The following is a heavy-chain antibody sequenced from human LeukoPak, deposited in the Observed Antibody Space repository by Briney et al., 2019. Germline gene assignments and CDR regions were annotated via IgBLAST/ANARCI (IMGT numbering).Heavy chain of an antibody. CDR2: MDPNSGNT. Sequence: ASVKVSCKASGYTFTSYDINWVRQATGQGLEWMGWMDPNSGNTGYAQKFQGRVTMTRNTSISTAYMELSSLTSEDTAVYYCARGGKGRGLIISDYWGQGTLVTVSS. D-gene: IGHD3-10*01. CDR1: GYTFTSYD. V-gene: IGHV1-8*01. J-gene: IGHJ4*02. CDR3: ARGGKGRGLIISDY.